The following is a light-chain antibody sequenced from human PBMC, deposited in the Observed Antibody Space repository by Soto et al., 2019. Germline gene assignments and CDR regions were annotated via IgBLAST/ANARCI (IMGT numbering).Light chain of an antibody. J-gene: IGKJ1*01. CDR2: AAA. CDR3: QQSYVGRT. V-gene: IGKV1-39*01. Sequence: DIQMTQSPSSLSASVGDRVTITCRTSQYVSTALNWYQHKPGTVPKLLISAAASLQSGVPPRFSGSGSGTDFTLTISSLQPEDFATYYCQQSYVGRTFAQGTK. CDR1: QYVSTA.